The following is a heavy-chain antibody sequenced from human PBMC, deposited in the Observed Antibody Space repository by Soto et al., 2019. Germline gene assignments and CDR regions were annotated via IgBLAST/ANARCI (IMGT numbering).Heavy chain of an antibody. Sequence: QVQLQESAPGLVKPSGTLSLTCAVSGASISSTNWWSWVRQAPGEGLEWIGEIFHSGTTTYNPSLKSRVIISMDTSTNQLSLRLDSVTAADTAVYFCARHIAVPTTRGFDYWGQGTLVTVSS. V-gene: IGHV4-4*02. CDR3: ARHIAVPTTRGFDY. J-gene: IGHJ4*02. D-gene: IGHD2-15*01. CDR2: IFHSGTT. CDR1: GASISSTNW.